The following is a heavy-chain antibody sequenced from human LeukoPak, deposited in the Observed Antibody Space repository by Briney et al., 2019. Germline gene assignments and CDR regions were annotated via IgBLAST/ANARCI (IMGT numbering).Heavy chain of an antibody. V-gene: IGHV3-30*02. J-gene: IGHJ4*02. D-gene: IGHD5-12*01. CDR3: AKELYSGYGQYFDY. CDR2: IRYDGSNK. Sequence: GGSLRLSCAASGFTFSSYGMHWVRQAPGKGLEWAAFIRYDGSNKYYADSVKGRFTISRDNSKNTLYLQMNSLRAEDTAVYYCAKELYSGYGQYFDYWGQGTRVTVSS. CDR1: GFTFSSYG.